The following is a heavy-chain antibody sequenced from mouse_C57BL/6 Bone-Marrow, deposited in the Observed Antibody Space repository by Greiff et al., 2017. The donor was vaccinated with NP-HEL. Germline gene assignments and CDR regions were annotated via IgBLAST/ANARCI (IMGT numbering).Heavy chain of an antibody. Sequence: VKLMESGPELVKPGASVKLSCKASGYTFTSYDINWVKQRPGQGLEWIGWIYPRDGSTKYNEKFKGKATLTVDTSSSTAYMELHSLTSEDSAVYFCARGGVYYGSSPYWYFDVWGTGTTVTVSS. CDR1: GYTFTSYD. J-gene: IGHJ1*03. V-gene: IGHV1-85*01. D-gene: IGHD1-1*01. CDR2: IYPRDGST. CDR3: ARGGVYYGSSPYWYFDV.